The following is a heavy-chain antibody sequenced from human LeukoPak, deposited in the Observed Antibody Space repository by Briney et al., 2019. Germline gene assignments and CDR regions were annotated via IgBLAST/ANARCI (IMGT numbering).Heavy chain of an antibody. J-gene: IGHJ6*02. CDR2: IGAHSGNT. CDR3: ARGDYFGSGTPRPLDYGMDV. D-gene: IGHD3-10*01. Sequence: ASVKVSCKASGYTFTGYYMHWVRQAPGQGPEWMGWIGAHSGNTNYAQKVQGRVTMTTETSTSTAYMELRSLRSDDTAVYYCARGDYFGSGTPRPLDYGMDVWGQGTTVTVSS. V-gene: IGHV1-18*04. CDR1: GYTFTGYY.